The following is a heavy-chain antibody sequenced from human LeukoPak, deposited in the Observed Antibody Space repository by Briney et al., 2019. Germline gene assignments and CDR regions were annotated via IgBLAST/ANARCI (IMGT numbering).Heavy chain of an antibody. D-gene: IGHD4-11*01. J-gene: IGHJ4*02. CDR2: IYYSGSI. Sequence: SETLSLTCTVSGDSISGYYWTWIRQPPGKGLEWIGYIYYSGSINYNPSLTSRLTISVDTSKNQFSLKLSSVTAADTAVYYCARLRGNYFPDYWGPGTLVTVSS. V-gene: IGHV4-59*01. CDR1: GDSISGYY. CDR3: ARLRGNYFPDY.